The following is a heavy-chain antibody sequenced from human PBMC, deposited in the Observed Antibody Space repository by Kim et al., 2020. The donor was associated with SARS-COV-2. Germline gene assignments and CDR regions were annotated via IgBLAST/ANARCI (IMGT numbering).Heavy chain of an antibody. D-gene: IGHD1-26*01. CDR1: GGSISSSNW. J-gene: IGHJ4*02. Sequence: SETLSLTCAVSGGSISSSNWWSWVRQPPGKGLEWIGEIYHSGSTNYNPSLKSRVTISVDKSKNQFSLKLSSVTAADTAVYYCARGVLDLGGAFDYWGQGTLVTVSS. CDR2: IYHSGST. V-gene: IGHV4-4*02. CDR3: ARGVLDLGGAFDY.